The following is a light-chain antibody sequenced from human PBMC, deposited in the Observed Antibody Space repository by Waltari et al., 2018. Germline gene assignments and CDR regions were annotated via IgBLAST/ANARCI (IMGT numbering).Light chain of an antibody. CDR2: RNN. CDR3: AAWDDSLSGVV. Sequence: QSVLTQPPSASGTPGQRVIISCSGSISNIGANYVYWYQQLPGTAPKLLIDRNNQRPSGVPDRFSGSKSGTSASLAIRGLRSEDEAHYHCAAWDDSLSGVVFGGGTKLTVL. CDR1: ISNIGANY. J-gene: IGLJ2*01. V-gene: IGLV1-47*01.